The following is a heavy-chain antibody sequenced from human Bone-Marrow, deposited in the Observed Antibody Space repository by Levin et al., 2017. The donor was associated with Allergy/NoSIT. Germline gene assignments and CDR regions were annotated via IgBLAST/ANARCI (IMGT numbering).Heavy chain of an antibody. CDR3: AGGDSRSEYYFDY. J-gene: IGHJ4*02. CDR1: GFTFSDYY. D-gene: IGHD6-13*01. CDR2: ISKSSSYT. V-gene: IGHV3-11*05. Sequence: GGSLRLSCAASGFTFSDYYMSWIRQAPGKGLEWVSYISKSSSYTKYADSVKGRFTISRDNAKNSLYLQMNSLRAEDTAVYYCAGGDSRSEYYFDYWGQGTLVTVSS.